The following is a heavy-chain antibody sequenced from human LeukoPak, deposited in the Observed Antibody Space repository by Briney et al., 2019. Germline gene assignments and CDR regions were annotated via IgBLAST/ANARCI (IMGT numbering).Heavy chain of an antibody. J-gene: IGHJ5*02. CDR3: ARRKTPIQKYSSVNWFDP. Sequence: GESLKISCKGSGYSFTSYWIGWVRQMPGKGLEWMGIIYPGDSDTRYSPSFQGQVTISADKSISTAYLQWSSLKASDTAMYYCARRKTPIQKYSSVNWFDPWGQGTLVTVSS. CDR2: IYPGDSDT. D-gene: IGHD6-25*01. V-gene: IGHV5-51*01. CDR1: GYSFTSYW.